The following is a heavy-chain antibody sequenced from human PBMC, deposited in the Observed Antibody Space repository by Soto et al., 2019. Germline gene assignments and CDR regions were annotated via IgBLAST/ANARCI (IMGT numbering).Heavy chain of an antibody. V-gene: IGHV1-69*08. D-gene: IGHD3-22*01. CDR3: ARDMYYDSSGYHDAFDI. J-gene: IGHJ3*02. CDR2: IIPILGIG. CDR1: GGTFSSYT. Sequence: QVQLVQSGAEVKKPGSSVKVSCKASGGTFSSYTINWVRHAPGQGLAWMGRIIPILGIGNYAQKFQGRVTITADKSTSTAYMELSSLRSEDTAVYYCARDMYYDSSGYHDAFDIWGQGTMVTVSS.